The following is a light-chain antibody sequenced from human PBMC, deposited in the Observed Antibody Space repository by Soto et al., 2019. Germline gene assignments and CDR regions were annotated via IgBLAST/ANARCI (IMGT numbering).Light chain of an antibody. CDR3: QQLNGYPFAYT. CDR1: QGISSY. CDR2: AAS. J-gene: IGKJ2*01. V-gene: IGKV1-9*01. Sequence: DIQLTQSPSFLSASVGDRVTITCRASQGISSYLAWYQQKPGKAPKLLIYAASTLQSGVPSRFSGSGSGTEFTLTISSLQPEDFTTYFCQQLNGYPFAYTFGQGTKLEIK.